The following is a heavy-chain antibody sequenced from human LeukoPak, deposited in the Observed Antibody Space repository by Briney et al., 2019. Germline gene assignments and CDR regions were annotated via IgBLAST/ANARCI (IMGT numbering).Heavy chain of an antibody. V-gene: IGHV3-30-3*01. CDR2: MSYDGSNK. D-gene: IGHD4-17*01. Sequence: GRSLRLSCAASGFTFSSYAMHWVRQAPGKGLEWVAVMSYDGSNKYYADSVRGRFTISRDNSKNTLYLQMNSLRAEDTAVYYCAKDRSTVTEVNYFDYWGQGTLVTVSS. J-gene: IGHJ4*02. CDR3: AKDRSTVTEVNYFDY. CDR1: GFTFSSYA.